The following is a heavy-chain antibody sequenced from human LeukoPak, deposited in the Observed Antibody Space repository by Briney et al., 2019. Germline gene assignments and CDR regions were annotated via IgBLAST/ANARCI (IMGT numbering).Heavy chain of an antibody. CDR1: GGTFSSYA. D-gene: IGHD2-8*01. Sequence: ASVKVSCKASGGTFSSYAISWVRQAPGRGLEWMGGIIPIFGTANYAQKFQGRVTIATDESTSTAYMELSSLRSEDTAVYYCASVHPQYCTNGVCYPLDYWGQGTLVTVSS. V-gene: IGHV1-69*05. CDR3: ASVHPQYCTNGVCYPLDY. CDR2: IIPIFGTA. J-gene: IGHJ4*02.